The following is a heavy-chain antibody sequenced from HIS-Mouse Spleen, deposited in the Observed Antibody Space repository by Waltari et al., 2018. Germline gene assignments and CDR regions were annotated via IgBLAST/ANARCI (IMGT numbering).Heavy chain of an antibody. J-gene: IGHJ3*02. D-gene: IGHD1-20*01. V-gene: IGHV1-69*04. CDR2: TNPILWIS. CDR1: GGTFSSYA. CDR3: ARTVTGTDAFDI. Sequence: QVQLVQSGAEVKKPGSSVKVSCKASGGTFSSYAISWVRQAPGQGIEWMGRTNPILWISNNTQKFQGRVTMTADKSTGTAYMELSSLRSEDTAVYYCARTVTGTDAFDIWGQGTMVTVSS.